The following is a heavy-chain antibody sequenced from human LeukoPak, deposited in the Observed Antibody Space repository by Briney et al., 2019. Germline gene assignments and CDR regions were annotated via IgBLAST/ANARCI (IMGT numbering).Heavy chain of an antibody. CDR2: ISGSGGST. D-gene: IGHD3-3*01. CDR1: GFTFSSYW. V-gene: IGHV3-23*01. CDR3: AKGTKGPYDFWSGYPNWFDP. Sequence: GGSLRLSCVVSGFTFSSYWMTWVRQAPGKGLEWVSAISGSGGSTYYADSVKGRFTISRDNSKNTLYLQMNSLRAEDTTVYYCAKGTKGPYDFWSGYPNWFDPWGQGTLVTVSS. J-gene: IGHJ5*02.